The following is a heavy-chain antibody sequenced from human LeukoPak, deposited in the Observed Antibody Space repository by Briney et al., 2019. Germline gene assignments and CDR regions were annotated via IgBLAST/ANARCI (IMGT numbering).Heavy chain of an antibody. CDR2: ISSSSSYI. D-gene: IGHD4-23*01. CDR3: AKDLGWGLDY. Sequence: GGSLRLSCAASGFTFSSYSMNWVRQAPGKGLEWVSSISSSSSYIYYADSVKGRFTISRDNAKNSLYLRMNSLRVEDTAVYYCAKDLGWGLDYWGQGTLASVSS. J-gene: IGHJ4*02. CDR1: GFTFSSYS. V-gene: IGHV3-21*04.